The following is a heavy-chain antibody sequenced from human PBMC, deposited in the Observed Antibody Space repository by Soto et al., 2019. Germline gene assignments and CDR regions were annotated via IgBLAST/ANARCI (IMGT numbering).Heavy chain of an antibody. J-gene: IGHJ4*02. V-gene: IGHV3-21*01. D-gene: IGHD3-22*01. CDR2: ISSSSSYR. CDR3: ARDSYRAPSGYSDY. CDR1: GFTFSSYS. Sequence: GGSLRLSCAASGFTFSSYSMSWVRQAPGKGLEWVSSISSSSSYRYYADSVKGRFTISRDNAKNSLYLQMNSLRAEDTAVYYCARDSYRAPSGYSDYRGQGTLGTVSS.